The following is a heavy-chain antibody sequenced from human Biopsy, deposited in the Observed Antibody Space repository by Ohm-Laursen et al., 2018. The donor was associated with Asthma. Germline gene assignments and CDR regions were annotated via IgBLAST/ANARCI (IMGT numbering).Heavy chain of an antibody. V-gene: IGHV1-69*01. CDR3: ARCQVGYSSGWSLLLKKIYYSGMDV. D-gene: IGHD6-19*01. CDR2: IMTVFGTN. Sequence: SSVKVSCKVPGGTLRNFAISWVRQAPGEGLEWLGGIMTVFGTNNYAQQFQRRVTITADESTSTAYMEVTSLRSEDTAIYYCARCQVGYSSGWSLLLKKIYYSGMDVWGQGTAVTVSS. J-gene: IGHJ6*02. CDR1: GGTLRNFA.